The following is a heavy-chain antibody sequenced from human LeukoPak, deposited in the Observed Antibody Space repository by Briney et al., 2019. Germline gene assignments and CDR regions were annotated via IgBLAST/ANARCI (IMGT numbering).Heavy chain of an antibody. V-gene: IGHV1-2*02. CDR3: ARGNYDILTGYYPFDY. D-gene: IGHD3-9*01. J-gene: IGHJ4*02. Sequence: ASVKVSCKASGYTFTGYYIHWVRQAPGQGLEWMGWINANNGGTNYAQKFQGRVTMTRDTSISTAYMELSRLRSDDTAVYYCARGNYDILTGYYPFDYWGQGTLVTVSS. CDR2: INANNGGT. CDR1: GYTFTGYY.